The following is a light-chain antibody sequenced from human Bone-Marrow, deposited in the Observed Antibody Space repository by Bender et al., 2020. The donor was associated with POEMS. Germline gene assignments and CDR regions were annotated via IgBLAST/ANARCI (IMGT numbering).Light chain of an antibody. CDR3: VAWDASLNGWV. Sequence: QSALTQPASVSGSPGQSITISCTGSSSDVGSYNLVSWYQRLPGKAPKLMIYEDTKRPSGVPDRFSGSKSGTSASLAITGLQSDDEAIYFCVAWDASLNGWVFGGGTKLTVL. J-gene: IGLJ3*02. CDR1: SSDVGSYNL. CDR2: EDT. V-gene: IGLV2-14*02.